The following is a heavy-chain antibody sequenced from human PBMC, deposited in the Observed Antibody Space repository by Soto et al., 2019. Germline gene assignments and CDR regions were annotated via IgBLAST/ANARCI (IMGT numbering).Heavy chain of an antibody. J-gene: IGHJ4*02. V-gene: IGHV1-8*01. CDR1: GYSFTSYE. CDR2: MNPNSGNT. D-gene: IGHD6-19*01. Sequence: EASVKVSCKSSGYSFTSYEINWVRQATGQGLEWMGWMNPNSGNTGYAQKFQGRVTMTRNTSISTAYMELSSLRSEDTAVYYCARGTDSSGWYEPGYWGQGTLVTVS. CDR3: ARGTDSSGWYEPGY.